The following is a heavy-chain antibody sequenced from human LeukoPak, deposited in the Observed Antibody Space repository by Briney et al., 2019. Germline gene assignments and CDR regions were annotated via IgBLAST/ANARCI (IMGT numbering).Heavy chain of an antibody. V-gene: IGHV3-74*01. J-gene: IGHJ4*02. Sequence: GGSLRLSCAASGFTFSNYWMHWVRQAPGKGLEWVSRINERATIISYADSVKVRFTISRENARNTLYLQMNSLTAEDTAVYYCVRDLILVWTPGDDFDHWGQGTLVTVSS. CDR3: VRDLILVWTPGDDFDH. CDR2: INERATII. D-gene: IGHD3-16*01. CDR1: GFTFSNYW.